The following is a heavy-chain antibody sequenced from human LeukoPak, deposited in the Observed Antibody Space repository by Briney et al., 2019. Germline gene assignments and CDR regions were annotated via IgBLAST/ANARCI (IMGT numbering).Heavy chain of an antibody. V-gene: IGHV4-30-4*01. D-gene: IGHD3-22*01. J-gene: IGHJ1*01. CDR2: IYYSGST. CDR1: GGSISSGDYY. CDR3: ARVNYYEEYFQH. Sequence: PSETLSLTCTVSGGSISSGDYYWSWIRQPPGKGLEWIGYIYYSGSTYYNPSLKSRVTISVDTSKNQFSLKLSSVTAADTAVYYCARVNYYEEYFQHWGRGTLVTVSS.